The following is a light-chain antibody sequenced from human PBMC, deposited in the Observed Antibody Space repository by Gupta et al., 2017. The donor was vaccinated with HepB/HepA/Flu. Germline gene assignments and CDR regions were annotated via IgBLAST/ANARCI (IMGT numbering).Light chain of an antibody. Sequence: QSVVTQPPSVSEAPRQRVTISCSGSWSNIGDNTVNWYQQLPGKAPKLLIYYDDLLPSGVSDRFSGSKSGTSASLTISGLQSEDEADDYCAAWDDSLNGLVFGGGTKLTVL. CDR2: YDD. CDR3: AAWDDSLNGLV. CDR1: WSNIGDNT. J-gene: IGLJ3*02. V-gene: IGLV1-36*01.